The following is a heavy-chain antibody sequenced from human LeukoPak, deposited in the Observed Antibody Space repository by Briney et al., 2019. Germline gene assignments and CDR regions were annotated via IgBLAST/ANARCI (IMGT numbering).Heavy chain of an antibody. Sequence: GSSVRVSCKASGGSFSNYAISWVRQAPGQGLEWMGRIIPILGIANYAQKFQGRVTITADKSTSTAYMELSSLRSEDTAVYYCARDVEAAAEGYWGQGTLVTVSS. J-gene: IGHJ4*02. V-gene: IGHV1-69*04. CDR1: GGSFSNYA. CDR2: IIPILGIA. CDR3: ARDVEAAAEGY. D-gene: IGHD6-13*01.